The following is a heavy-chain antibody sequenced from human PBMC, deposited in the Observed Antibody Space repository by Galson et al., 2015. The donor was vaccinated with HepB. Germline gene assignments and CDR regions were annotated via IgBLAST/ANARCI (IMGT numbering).Heavy chain of an antibody. CDR3: AKAKTYGDYYFDY. D-gene: IGHD4-17*01. J-gene: IGHJ4*02. Sequence: ALRLSCAASGFTFSTYAMSWGRQAPGQGLEWVSTISSSGANTYYTDSVEGRFTISRDNAKNTLYLQMNSLRVEDTAVYYCAKAKTYGDYYFDYWGQGTLVTVSS. CDR2: ISSSGANT. V-gene: IGHV3-23*01. CDR1: GFTFSTYA.